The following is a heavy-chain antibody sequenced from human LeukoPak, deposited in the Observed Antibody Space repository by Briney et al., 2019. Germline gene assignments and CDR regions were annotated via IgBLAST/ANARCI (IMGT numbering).Heavy chain of an antibody. CDR2: IYSGGST. D-gene: IGHD1-26*01. CDR1: GFTVSSNY. V-gene: IGHV3-66*01. CDR3: AKDSGSYFNYYYYMDV. J-gene: IGHJ6*03. Sequence: GGSLRLSCAASGFTVSSNYMSWVRQAPGKGLEWVSVIYSGGSTYYADSVKGRFTISRDNSKNTLYLQMNSLRAEDTAVYYCAKDSGSYFNYYYYMDVWGKGTTVTVSS.